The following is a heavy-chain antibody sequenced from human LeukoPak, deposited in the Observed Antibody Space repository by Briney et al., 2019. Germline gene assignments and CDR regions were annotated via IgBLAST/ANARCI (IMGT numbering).Heavy chain of an antibody. Sequence: SVKVSYKASGGTFSSYAISWVRQAPGRGLEWMGGIIPIFGTANYAQKFQGRVTITADESTSTAYMELSSLRSEDTAVYYCARRKIAVAGTGTNWFDPWGQGTLVTVSS. CDR2: IIPIFGTA. CDR3: ARRKIAVAGTGTNWFDP. J-gene: IGHJ5*02. V-gene: IGHV1-69*13. CDR1: GGTFSSYA. D-gene: IGHD6-19*01.